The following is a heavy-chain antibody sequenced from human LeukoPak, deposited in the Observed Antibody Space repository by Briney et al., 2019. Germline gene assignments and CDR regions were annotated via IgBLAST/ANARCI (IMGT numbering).Heavy chain of an antibody. CDR3: ARDPTPTMVRGVISPNLDY. CDR1: GYTFTGYY. CDR2: SNPNSGGT. J-gene: IGHJ4*02. V-gene: IGHV1-2*02. D-gene: IGHD3-10*01. Sequence: GASVKVSCKASGYTFTGYYMHWVRQAAGQGLEWMGWSNPNSGGTNYAQKFQGRVTMTRDTSISTAYMELSRLRSDDTAVYYCARDPTPTMVRGVISPNLDYWGQGTLVTVSS.